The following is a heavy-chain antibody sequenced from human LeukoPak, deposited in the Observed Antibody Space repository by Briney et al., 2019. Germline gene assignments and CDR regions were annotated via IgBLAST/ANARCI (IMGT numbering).Heavy chain of an antibody. D-gene: IGHD2-15*01. J-gene: IGHJ6*04. Sequence: SETLSLTCAVYGGSFSGYYWSWIRQPPGKGLEWIGEINHSGSTNYNPSLKSRVTISVDTSKNQFSLKLSSVTAADTAVYYCARAPYCSGGSCYFLYCYYYGMDVWGKGTTVTVSS. V-gene: IGHV4-34*01. CDR2: INHSGST. CDR1: GGSFSGYY. CDR3: ARAPYCSGGSCYFLYCYYYGMDV.